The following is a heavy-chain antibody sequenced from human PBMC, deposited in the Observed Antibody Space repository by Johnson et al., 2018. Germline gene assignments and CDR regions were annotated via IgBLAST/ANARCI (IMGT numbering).Heavy chain of an antibody. V-gene: IGHV3-7*01. D-gene: IGHD3-10*01. Sequence: VQLVESGGGVVQPGGSLRLSCAASGFSFRDYWMSWVRQAPGLGLEWVAIIKLDGSDKKYVDSVKGRFTISRDNSNNLLYLQMNNLGAEDTGVYYCVRESYGSAASWGQGTLVSVSS. J-gene: IGHJ4*02. CDR1: GFSFRDYW. CDR2: IKLDGSDK. CDR3: VRESYGSAAS.